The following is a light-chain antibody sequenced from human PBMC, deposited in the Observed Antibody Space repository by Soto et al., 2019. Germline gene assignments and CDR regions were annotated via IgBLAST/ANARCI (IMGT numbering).Light chain of an antibody. Sequence: QSVLTQPPSASGTPGQRVTISCSGSSSNIGSNSVNWYQQLPGAAPKLLIYSNNQRPSGVPDRFSGSKSGTSASLAISGLPSEDEADYYCAAWDDSLNGREVFGTGTKVTVL. CDR2: SNN. V-gene: IGLV1-44*01. J-gene: IGLJ1*01. CDR1: SSNIGSNS. CDR3: AAWDDSLNGREV.